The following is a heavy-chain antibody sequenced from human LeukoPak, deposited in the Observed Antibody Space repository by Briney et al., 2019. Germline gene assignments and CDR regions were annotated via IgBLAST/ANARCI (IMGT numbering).Heavy chain of an antibody. CDR2: ISGSGYNT. CDR1: GFTFSSYG. D-gene: IGHD1-26*01. J-gene: IGHJ4*02. CDR3: AKHSGSYFIYYVDS. Sequence: GGSLRLSCAASGFTFSSYGMSCVRQAPGKGLEWVSTISGSGYNTYYADSVKGRFSISRDNSANTLHLHMNSLKAEDTALYYCAKHSGSYFIYYVDSWGQGTLVTVSS. V-gene: IGHV3-23*01.